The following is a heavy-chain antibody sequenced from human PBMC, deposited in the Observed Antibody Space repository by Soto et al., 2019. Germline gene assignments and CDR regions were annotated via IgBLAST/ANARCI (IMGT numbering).Heavy chain of an antibody. J-gene: IGHJ4*02. Sequence: EVQLLESGGGLVQPGESLRLSCAASGFTFSSYAMSWVRQASGKGLEWVSTISGSGGSTHYADSVKGQFTISRDNSKNMLYLQVNSLRAEDTAVYYCAKSIVAVAGPVDYWGQGTLVTVSS. CDR2: ISGSGGST. CDR1: GFTFSSYA. CDR3: AKSIVAVAGPVDY. D-gene: IGHD6-19*01. V-gene: IGHV3-23*01.